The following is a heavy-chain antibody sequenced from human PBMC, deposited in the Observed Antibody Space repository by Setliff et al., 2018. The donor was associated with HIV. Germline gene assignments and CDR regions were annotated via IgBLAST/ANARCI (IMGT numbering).Heavy chain of an antibody. Sequence: VASVKVSCKASGGTFSSYAISWVRQAPGQGLEWMGGIIPMLDIANYAQKFQGRVTITADESTSTAYMELSSLRSEDTAVYYCARDQRAYNWNDAVFYYYGLDVWGQGTTVTVSS. V-gene: IGHV1-69*10. D-gene: IGHD1-20*01. CDR2: IIPMLDIA. CDR1: GGTFSSYA. J-gene: IGHJ6*02. CDR3: ARDQRAYNWNDAVFYYYGLDV.